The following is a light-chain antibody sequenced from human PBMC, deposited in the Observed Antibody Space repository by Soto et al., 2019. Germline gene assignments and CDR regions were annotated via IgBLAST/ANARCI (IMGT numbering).Light chain of an antibody. CDR1: QSISSS. V-gene: IGKV1-5*03. Sequence: DIQMTQSPSTLSASVGDRVTITCRASQSISSSLAWYQQKPGKAPKLLIYKASSLESGVPSRFSGSGSGTDFTLTISIVQPDDFATYYCQQYNSYWTFGQGTKVEIK. CDR3: QQYNSYWT. J-gene: IGKJ1*01. CDR2: KAS.